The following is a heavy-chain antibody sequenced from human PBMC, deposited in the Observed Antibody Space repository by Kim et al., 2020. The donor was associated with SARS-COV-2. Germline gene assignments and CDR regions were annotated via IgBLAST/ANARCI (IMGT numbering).Heavy chain of an antibody. Sequence: GGSLRLSCAASGFTFSSYAIHWVRQAPGKGLEWVAVIWYDGSNKYYADSVKGRFTISRDNSKNTLYLQMNSLRADDTAVYYCARTTSLYGDQTPFDYWG. V-gene: IGHV3-33*01. CDR2: IWYDGSNK. CDR3: ARTTSLYGDQTPFDY. CDR1: GFTFSSYA. D-gene: IGHD4-17*01. J-gene: IGHJ4*01.